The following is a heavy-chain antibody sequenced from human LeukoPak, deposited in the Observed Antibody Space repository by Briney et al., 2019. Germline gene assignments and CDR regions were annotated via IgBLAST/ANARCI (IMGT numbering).Heavy chain of an antibody. CDR1: GFTFSSYW. Sequence: GGSLRLSCAASGFTFSSYWMSWVRQAPGKGLEWVANIKQDGSEKYYVDSVKGRFTISRDNAKNSLYPQMNSLRAEDTAVYYCARQQNSSGWYLYYYYYYMDVWGKGTTVTVSS. J-gene: IGHJ6*03. CDR2: IKQDGSEK. D-gene: IGHD6-19*01. V-gene: IGHV3-7*01. CDR3: ARQQNSSGWYLYYYYYYMDV.